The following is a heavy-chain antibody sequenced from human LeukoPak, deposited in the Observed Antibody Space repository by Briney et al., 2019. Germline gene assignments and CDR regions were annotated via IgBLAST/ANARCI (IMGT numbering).Heavy chain of an antibody. CDR2: ISAYNGNT. Sequence: GASVKVSCKASGYTFTSYGISWVRQAPGQGLEWMGWISAYNGNTNYAQKLQGRVTMTTDTPTSTAYMELRSLRSDDTAVYYCARALGAMVTAVIDYWGQGTLVTVSS. CDR1: GYTFTSYG. J-gene: IGHJ4*02. D-gene: IGHD5-18*01. CDR3: ARALGAMVTAVIDY. V-gene: IGHV1-18*01.